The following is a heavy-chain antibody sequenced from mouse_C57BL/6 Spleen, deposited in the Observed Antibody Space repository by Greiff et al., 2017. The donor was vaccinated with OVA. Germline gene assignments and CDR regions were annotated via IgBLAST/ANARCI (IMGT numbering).Heavy chain of an antibody. Sequence: VQLQQPGAELVRPGSSVKLSCKASGYTFTSYWMHWVKQRPIQGLEWIGNIDPSDSETHYNQKFKDKATLTVDKSSSTAYMQLSSLTSEDSAVYYCARGVWLRRGDFDVWGTGTTVTVSS. CDR2: IDPSDSET. J-gene: IGHJ1*03. V-gene: IGHV1-52*01. D-gene: IGHD2-2*01. CDR3: ARGVWLRRGDFDV. CDR1: GYTFTSYW.